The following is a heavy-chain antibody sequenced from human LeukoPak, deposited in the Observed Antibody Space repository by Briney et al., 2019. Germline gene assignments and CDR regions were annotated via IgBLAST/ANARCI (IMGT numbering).Heavy chain of an antibody. CDR2: IIPILGIA. Sequence: SVKLSCKSSGGTFSGYAICWVRQAPGQGLGWMGRIIPILGIANYAQKFQGRVTITADKSTSTAYMELSSLRSEETAVYYCARCTPPDYCSSTSCYVRYYYYGMDVWGQGTTVTVSS. J-gene: IGHJ6*02. CDR3: ARCTPPDYCSSTSCYVRYYYYGMDV. CDR1: GGTFSGYA. D-gene: IGHD2-2*01. V-gene: IGHV1-69*04.